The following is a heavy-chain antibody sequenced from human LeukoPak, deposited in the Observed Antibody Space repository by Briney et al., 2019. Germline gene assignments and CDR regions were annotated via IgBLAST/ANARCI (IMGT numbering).Heavy chain of an antibody. V-gene: IGHV4-34*01. CDR2: INHSGST. Sequence: SETLSLTCAVHGVSFSDNYWNWIRQPPGKGLEWIGEINHSGSTNYNPSLKSRATISVDTSKNQFSLKLSSVTTADTAVYYCARHFFVSVAGIISLPFYAFDIWGKGTTVTVSS. CDR3: ARHFFVSVAGIISLPFYAFDI. D-gene: IGHD6-19*01. CDR1: GVSFSDNY. J-gene: IGHJ3*02.